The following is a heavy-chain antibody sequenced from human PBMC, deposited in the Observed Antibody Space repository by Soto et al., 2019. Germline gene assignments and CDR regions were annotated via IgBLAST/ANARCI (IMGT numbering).Heavy chain of an antibody. CDR2: ISAYNGNT. J-gene: IGHJ4*02. Sequence: ASVKVSCKASGYTFTSYGISWVRQAPGQGLEWMGWISAYNGNTNYAQKLQGRVTMTTDTSTSTAYMELRSLRSDDTAVYYCARDEAHIVVVTATPYFDYWGQGTLVTVSS. CDR1: GYTFTSYG. V-gene: IGHV1-18*04. D-gene: IGHD2-21*02. CDR3: ARDEAHIVVVTATPYFDY.